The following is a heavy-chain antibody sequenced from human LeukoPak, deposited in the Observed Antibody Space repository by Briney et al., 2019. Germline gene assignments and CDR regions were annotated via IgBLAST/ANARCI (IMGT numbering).Heavy chain of an antibody. V-gene: IGHV1-3*03. Sequence: ASVKVSRKASGYTFTSYAMHWVRQAPGQRLEWMGWINAGNGNTKYSQEFQGRVTITRDTSASTAYMELSSLRSEDMAVYYCAREAPYDSSGYDYWGQGTLVTVSS. CDR2: INAGNGNT. J-gene: IGHJ4*02. CDR1: GYTFTSYA. D-gene: IGHD3-22*01. CDR3: AREAPYDSSGYDY.